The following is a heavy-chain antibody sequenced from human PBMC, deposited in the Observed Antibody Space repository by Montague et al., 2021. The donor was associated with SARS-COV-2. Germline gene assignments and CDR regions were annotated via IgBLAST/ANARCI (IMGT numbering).Heavy chain of an antibody. V-gene: IGHV4-59*01. D-gene: IGHD3-9*01. CDR3: ARSRENYNILTGYPYYFDY. CDR2: IYYSGST. CDR1: GGSISRYY. Sequence: SETLSLTCTVSGGSISRYYWNWIRQPPGKGLEWIAYIYYSGSTNYNPSLTSRVTISVDTSKNQFSLKLSSVTAADTAVYCCARSRENYNILTGYPYYFDYWGQGTLVTVSS. J-gene: IGHJ4*02.